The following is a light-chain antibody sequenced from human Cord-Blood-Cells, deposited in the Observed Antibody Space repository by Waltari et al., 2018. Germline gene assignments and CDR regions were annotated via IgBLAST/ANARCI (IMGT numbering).Light chain of an antibody. CDR2: AAS. CDR3: QKYNSAPRT. Sequence: DIQMIQSPSSLSGSVGDRVTITCRASQGISNYLAWYQQKPGKVPKLLIYAASTLQSGGPSRFSGSGSGTDFTLTISSLQPEDVATYYCQKYNSAPRTFGQGTKVEIK. V-gene: IGKV1-27*01. CDR1: QGISNY. J-gene: IGKJ1*01.